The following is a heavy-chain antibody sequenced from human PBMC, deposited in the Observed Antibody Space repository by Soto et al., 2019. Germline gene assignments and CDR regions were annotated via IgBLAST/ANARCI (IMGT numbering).Heavy chain of an antibody. Sequence: SETLSLTCTVSGGSISSYYWSWIRQPPGKGLEWIGYIYYSGSTNYNPSLKSRVTISVDTSKNQFSLKLSSVTAADTAVYYCARGMVRGVIIKAGYYYGMDVWGQGTTVPSP. V-gene: IGHV4-59*01. J-gene: IGHJ6*02. CDR3: ARGMVRGVIIKAGYYYGMDV. CDR2: IYYSGST. CDR1: GGSISSYY. D-gene: IGHD3-10*01.